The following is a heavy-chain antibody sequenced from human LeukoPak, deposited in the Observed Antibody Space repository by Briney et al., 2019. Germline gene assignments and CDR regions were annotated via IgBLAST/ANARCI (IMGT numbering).Heavy chain of an antibody. Sequence: GGSLRLSCAASGFTFSSYSMNWVRQAPGKGLEWVSYISSSSSTIYYADSVKGRFTISRDNSKNTLYLQMNSLRAEDTALYFCAQWSRYFDYWGQGTLVTVSS. CDR1: GFTFSSYS. CDR3: AQWSRYFDY. J-gene: IGHJ4*02. D-gene: IGHD1-26*01. V-gene: IGHV3-48*01. CDR2: ISSSSSTI.